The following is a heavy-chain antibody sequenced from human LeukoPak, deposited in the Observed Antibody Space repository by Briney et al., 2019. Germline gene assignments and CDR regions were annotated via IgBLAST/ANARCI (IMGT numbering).Heavy chain of an antibody. D-gene: IGHD2-21*02. CDR1: GYTFTSYG. Sequence: GASVKVSCKASGYTFTSYGISWVRQAPGQGLEWMGWISAYNGNTNYAQKLQGRVTMTTDTSTSTAYMELRSLRSDDTAVYYCARDSYCGGDCYGRAFDIWGQGTMVTVSS. V-gene: IGHV1-18*01. CDR2: ISAYNGNT. J-gene: IGHJ3*02. CDR3: ARDSYCGGDCYGRAFDI.